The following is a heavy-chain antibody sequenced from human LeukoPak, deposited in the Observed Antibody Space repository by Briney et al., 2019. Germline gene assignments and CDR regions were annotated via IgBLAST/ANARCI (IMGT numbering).Heavy chain of an antibody. CDR3: ARDNAYSSGWDFDY. V-gene: IGHV3-74*01. Sequence: GGALRLSCAASGFTLSSYWMHWVRQAPGEGVGWVSRINSDGSTISYADSVKGRFTISRDDAKNTLYLQMSSLGAEDTAVYYCARDNAYSSGWDFDYWGQGTLVTVSS. CDR1: GFTLSSYW. D-gene: IGHD6-19*01. CDR2: INSDGSTI. J-gene: IGHJ4*02.